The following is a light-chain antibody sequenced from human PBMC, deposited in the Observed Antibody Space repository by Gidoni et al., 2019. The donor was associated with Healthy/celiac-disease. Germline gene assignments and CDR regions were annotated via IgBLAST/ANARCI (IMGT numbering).Light chain of an antibody. CDR3: NSRDSSGNHQGV. CDR2: GKN. J-gene: IGLJ2*01. CDR1: SLRSYY. Sequence: SSELPPDPAVSVALGQTVRITCQGDSLRSYYASWYQQKPGQAPVLVIYGKNNRPSGIPDRFSGSSSGNTASLTITGAQAEDEADYYCNSRDSSGNHQGVFGGGTKLTVL. V-gene: IGLV3-19*01.